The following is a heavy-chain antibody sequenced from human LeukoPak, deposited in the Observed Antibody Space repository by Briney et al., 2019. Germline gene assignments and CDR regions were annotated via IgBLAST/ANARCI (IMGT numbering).Heavy chain of an antibody. CDR3: ARHPVLGAWFDP. CDR2: IYTSGST. CDR1: GGSISSYY. D-gene: IGHD2-8*02. V-gene: IGHV4-4*09. J-gene: IGHJ5*02. Sequence: SETLSLTCTVSGGSISSYYWSWIRQPPGKGLEWIGYIYTSGSTNYNPSLKSRVTISVDTSKNPFSLQLSSVTAADTAVYYCARHPVLGAWFDPWGQGTLVTVSS.